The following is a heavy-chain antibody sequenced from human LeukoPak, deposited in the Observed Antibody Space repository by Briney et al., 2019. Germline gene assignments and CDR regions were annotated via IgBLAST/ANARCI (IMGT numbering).Heavy chain of an antibody. CDR2: FDPEDGET. Sequence: GASVKVSCKVSGYTLTELSMHWVRQAPGKGLEWMGGFDPEDGETIYAQKFQGRVTMTEDTSTDTAYMELSSLRSEGTAVYYCATGDIAAAVYAFDIWGQGTMVTVSS. J-gene: IGHJ3*02. V-gene: IGHV1-24*01. D-gene: IGHD6-13*01. CDR1: GYTLTELS. CDR3: ATGDIAAAVYAFDI.